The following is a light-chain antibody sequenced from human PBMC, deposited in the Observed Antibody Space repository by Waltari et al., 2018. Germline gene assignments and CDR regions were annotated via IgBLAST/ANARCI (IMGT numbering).Light chain of an antibody. J-gene: IGKJ2*01. CDR2: GAS. V-gene: IGKV3-15*01. CDR1: QSVTTN. Sequence: EIVMTQSPATLSVSPGERAIISCRASQSVTTNLAWYQQKPGQPPRLLIYGASTRPTDIPARFSGSGSGTEFTLTITSLQSEDFAVYYCHQYNDGPPFNFGQGTKLEIK. CDR3: HQYNDGPPFN.